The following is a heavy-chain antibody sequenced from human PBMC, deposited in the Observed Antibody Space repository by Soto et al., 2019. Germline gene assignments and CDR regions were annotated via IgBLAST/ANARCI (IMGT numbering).Heavy chain of an antibody. D-gene: IGHD3-16*01. CDR1: GGSFSGYY. CDR3: ARGLFGYYDYIWGKTHREYYFDY. CDR2: INHSGST. Sequence: SETLSLTCAVYGGSFSGYYWSWIRQPPGKGLEWIGEINHSGSTNYNPSLKSRVTISVDTSKNQFSLKLSSVTAADTAVYYCARGLFGYYDYIWGKTHREYYFDYWGQGTLVTVSS. V-gene: IGHV4-34*01. J-gene: IGHJ4*02.